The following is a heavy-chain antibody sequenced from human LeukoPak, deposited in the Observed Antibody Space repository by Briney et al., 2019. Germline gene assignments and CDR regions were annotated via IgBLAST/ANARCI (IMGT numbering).Heavy chain of an antibody. CDR1: GFTLSNFP. CDR2: IKHDESEK. V-gene: IGHV3-7*01. Sequence: GGSLRLSCAASGFTLSNFPMSWVRQAPGRGLEWVAIIKHDESEKYYVDSVKGRFTISRDNSKNTLYLQMNSLRAEDTAVYYCAKDGAPIAAATMPLDYWGQGTLVTVSS. J-gene: IGHJ4*02. CDR3: AKDGAPIAAATMPLDY. D-gene: IGHD6-13*01.